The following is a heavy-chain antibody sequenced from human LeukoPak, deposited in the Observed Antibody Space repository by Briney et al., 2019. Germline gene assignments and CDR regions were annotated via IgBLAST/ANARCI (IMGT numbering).Heavy chain of an antibody. CDR3: ARDSPGHMDV. CDR2: ISSSGSTI. J-gene: IGHJ6*03. V-gene: IGHV3-48*01. Sequence: GRSLRLSCAASGFTSSSYSMNWVRQAPGKGLEWVSYISSSGSTIYYADSVKGRFTISRDNAKNSLYLQMNSLRAEDTAVYYCARDSPGHMDVWGKGTTVTVSS. CDR1: GFTSSSYS.